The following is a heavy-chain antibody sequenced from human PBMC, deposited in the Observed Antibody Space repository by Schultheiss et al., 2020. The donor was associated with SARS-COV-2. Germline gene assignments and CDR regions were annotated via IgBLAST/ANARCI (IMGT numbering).Heavy chain of an antibody. CDR3: AREPITMVQGVIIYDAFDI. Sequence: SETLSLTCTVSGGSISSSNWWSWVRQPPGKGLEWIGYIYYSGSTNYNPSLKSRVTISVDTSKNQFSLKLSSVTAADTAVYYCAREPITMVQGVIIYDAFDIWGQGTMVTVSS. V-gene: IGHV4-4*02. D-gene: IGHD3-10*01. CDR2: IYYSGST. CDR1: GGSISSSNW. J-gene: IGHJ3*02.